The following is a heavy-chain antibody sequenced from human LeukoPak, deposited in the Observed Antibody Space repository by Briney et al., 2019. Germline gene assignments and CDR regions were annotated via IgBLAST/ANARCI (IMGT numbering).Heavy chain of an antibody. CDR1: GFTFSTHA. V-gene: IGHV3-23*01. CDR2: ITGTGGHT. Sequence: GGSLRLSCAASGFTFSTHAMSWVRQAPGKGLEWVSAITGTGGHTYYAASVEGRFTVSRDTSKNTLYLQMSSLRAEDTAMYYCAKVRDTKDWYKDAFDVWGQGTRVTVSS. J-gene: IGHJ3*01. CDR3: AKVRDTKDWYKDAFDV. D-gene: IGHD1-1*01.